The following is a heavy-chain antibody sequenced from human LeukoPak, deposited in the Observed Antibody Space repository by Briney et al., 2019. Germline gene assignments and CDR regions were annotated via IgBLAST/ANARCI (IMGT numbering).Heavy chain of an antibody. V-gene: IGHV3-30*04. J-gene: IGHJ4*02. CDR2: ISYDGSNK. D-gene: IGHD3-16*01. CDR1: GFTFSSYA. Sequence: PGGSLRLSCAASGFTFSSYAMHWVRQAPGKGLEWVAVISYDGSNKYYADSVKGRFTISRDNSKNTLYLQMNSLRAEDTAVYYCAKDWGIPYYFDYWGQGTLVTVSS. CDR3: AKDWGIPYYFDY.